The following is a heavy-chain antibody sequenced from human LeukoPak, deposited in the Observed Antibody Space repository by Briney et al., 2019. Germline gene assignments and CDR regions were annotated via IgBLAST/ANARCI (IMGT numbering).Heavy chain of an antibody. CDR3: ARTGYTYGYIDY. CDR1: GYRFASYW. D-gene: IGHD5-18*01. Sequence: GESLKISCKGSGYRFASYWIGWVRQMPGEGLEWMGIFYPGDSDTRYSPSFQGQVTISADKSISTAYLQWSSLKASDTAMYYCARTGYTYGYIDYWGQGTLVTVSS. V-gene: IGHV5-51*01. CDR2: FYPGDSDT. J-gene: IGHJ4*02.